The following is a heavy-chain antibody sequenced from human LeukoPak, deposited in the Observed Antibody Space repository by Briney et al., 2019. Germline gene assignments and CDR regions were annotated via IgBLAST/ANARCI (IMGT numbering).Heavy chain of an antibody. CDR2: INPSRNT. Sequence: SETLSFNCTVSGGSISSYYWNWIRKPPGKGLEWIGQINPSRNTNYNPSLKSRVNISVDTSKKQFSLKLSSVTAADTAVYYCARRYDFWSGYPPPLDYWGRGTLVTVSS. CDR1: GGSISSYY. D-gene: IGHD3-3*01. V-gene: IGHV4-34*01. J-gene: IGHJ4*02. CDR3: ARRYDFWSGYPPPLDY.